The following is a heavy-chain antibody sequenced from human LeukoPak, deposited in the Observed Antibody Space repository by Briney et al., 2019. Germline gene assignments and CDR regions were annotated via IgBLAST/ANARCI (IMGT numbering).Heavy chain of an antibody. Sequence: SVKVSCKASGGTFSSYAISWVRQAPGQGLEWMGRIIPILGIANYAQKFHGRVTITADKSTSTAYMELSSLRSEDTAVYYCARDDSSSLLDYWGQGTLVTVSS. CDR3: ARDDSSSLLDY. J-gene: IGHJ4*02. CDR2: IIPILGIA. V-gene: IGHV1-69*04. CDR1: GGTFSSYA. D-gene: IGHD6-13*01.